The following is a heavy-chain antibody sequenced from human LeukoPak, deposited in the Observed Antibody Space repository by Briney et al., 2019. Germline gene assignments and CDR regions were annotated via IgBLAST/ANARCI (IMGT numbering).Heavy chain of an antibody. Sequence: SETLSLTCTVSGGSIDNYYWSWIRQPPGKGLEWIAYIYETGHTGYNPSLKTRVTISLDTSKNQFSLKLNSVTAADTAVYYCARHFLRGGFDSWGQGTLVAVSS. CDR1: GGSIDNYY. V-gene: IGHV4-59*08. D-gene: IGHD5-12*01. J-gene: IGHJ4*02. CDR3: ARHFLRGGFDS. CDR2: IYETGHT.